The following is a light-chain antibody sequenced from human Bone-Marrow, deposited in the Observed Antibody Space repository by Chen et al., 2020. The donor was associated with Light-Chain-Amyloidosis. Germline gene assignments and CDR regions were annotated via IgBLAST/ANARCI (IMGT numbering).Light chain of an antibody. V-gene: IGKV3D-7*01. Sequence: EIVLTQSPATLSLSPGETATLSCRDSQSVGSNCICWYQQRPGQAPRLLVYGASTRATGIPARFSGSGYVTDFTLTMSRLQQEDVAMYYCQQGLGTIGQKTKVEVK. CDR2: GAS. J-gene: IGKJ2*02. CDR1: QSVGSNC. CDR3: QQGLGT.